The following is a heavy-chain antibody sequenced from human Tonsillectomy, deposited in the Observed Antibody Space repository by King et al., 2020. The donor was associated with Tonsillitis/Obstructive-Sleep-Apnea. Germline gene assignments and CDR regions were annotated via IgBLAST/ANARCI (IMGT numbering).Heavy chain of an antibody. CDR2: INAGNGNT. CDR3: ARGVITIFGVVIILDI. Sequence: QLVQSGAEVKKPGASVKVSCKASGYTFTSYAMHWVRQAPGQRLEWMGWINAGNGNTKYSQKFQGRVTITRDTSASTAYMELSSLRSEDTAVYYCARGVITIFGVVIILDIWGQGTMVTVSS. J-gene: IGHJ3*02. V-gene: IGHV1-3*01. D-gene: IGHD3-3*01. CDR1: GYTFTSYA.